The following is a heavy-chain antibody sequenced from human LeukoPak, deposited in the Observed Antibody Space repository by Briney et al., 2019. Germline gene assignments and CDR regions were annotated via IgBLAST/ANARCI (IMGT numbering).Heavy chain of an antibody. D-gene: IGHD3-9*01. CDR3: ARAMLPYDILTGYYLYDAFDI. J-gene: IGHJ3*02. CDR2: IYHSGST. CDR1: GGSISSGGYS. V-gene: IGHV4-30-2*01. Sequence: SQTLSLTCAVSGGSISSGGYSWSWIRQPPGKGLERIGYIYHSGSTYYNPSLKSRVTISVDRSKNQFSLKLSSVTAADTAVYYCARAMLPYDILTGYYLYDAFDIWGQGTMVTVSS.